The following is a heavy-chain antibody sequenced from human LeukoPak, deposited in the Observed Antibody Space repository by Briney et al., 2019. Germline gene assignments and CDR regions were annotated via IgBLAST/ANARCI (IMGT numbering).Heavy chain of an antibody. CDR1: GGSISSCY. V-gene: IGHV4-59*01. CDR2: IYYSGST. D-gene: IGHD3-16*02. CDR3: ARRGLRLGELSGFDY. Sequence: SETLSLTCTVSGGSISSCYWSWIRQPPGKGLEWIAYIYYSGSTNYNPSLKSRVTISVDTSKNQFSLKLSSVTAADTAVYYCARRGLRLGELSGFDYWGQGTLVTVSS. J-gene: IGHJ4*02.